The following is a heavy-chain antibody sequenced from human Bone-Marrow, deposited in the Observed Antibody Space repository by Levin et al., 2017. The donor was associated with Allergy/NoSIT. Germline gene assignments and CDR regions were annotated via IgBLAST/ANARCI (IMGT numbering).Heavy chain of an antibody. V-gene: IGHV3-30*04. CDR1: GFTFSSYA. Sequence: GESLKISCAASGFTFSSYAMHWVRQALGKGLEWVAVISYDGSNKYYADPVKGRFTISRDNSKNTLYLQMNSLRAEDTAVYYCARGLVGLGHSGMDVWGQGTTVTVSS. J-gene: IGHJ6*02. CDR3: ARGLVGLGHSGMDV. CDR2: ISYDGSNK. D-gene: IGHD3-9*01.